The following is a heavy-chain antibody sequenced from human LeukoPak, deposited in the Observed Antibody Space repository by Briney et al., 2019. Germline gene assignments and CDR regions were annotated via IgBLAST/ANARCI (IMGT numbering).Heavy chain of an antibody. D-gene: IGHD6-13*01. CDR1: GGTFSSYA. CDR3: ARGSEGIAAAGTLFSAFDI. CDR2: IIPIFGTA. Sequence: SVKVSCKASGGTFSSYAISWVRQAPGQGLEWMGGIIPIFGTANYAQKFQGRVTITTDESTSTAYMELSSLRSEDTAVYYCARGSEGIAAAGTLFSAFDIWGQGTMVTVSS. V-gene: IGHV1-69*05. J-gene: IGHJ3*02.